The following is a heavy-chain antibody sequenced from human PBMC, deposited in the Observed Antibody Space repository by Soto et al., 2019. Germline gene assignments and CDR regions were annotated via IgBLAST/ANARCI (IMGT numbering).Heavy chain of an antibody. CDR3: ARDGAARYYYYYYGMDV. J-gene: IGHJ6*02. D-gene: IGHD6-6*01. CDR1: GFTFSSYA. CDR2: ISYDGSNK. Sequence: GGSLRLSCAASGFTFSSYAMRWVRQAPGKGLEWVAVISYDGSNKYYADSVKGQFTISRDNSKNTLYLQMNSLRAEDTAVYYCARDGAARYYYYYYGMDVWGQGTTVTVSS. V-gene: IGHV3-30-3*01.